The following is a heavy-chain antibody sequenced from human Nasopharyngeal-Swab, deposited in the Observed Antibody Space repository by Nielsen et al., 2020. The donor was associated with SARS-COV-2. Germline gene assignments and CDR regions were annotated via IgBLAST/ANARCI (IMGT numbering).Heavy chain of an antibody. J-gene: IGHJ4*02. CDR3: ARESLAATGDLDY. CDR2: ISADSGNT. D-gene: IGHD6-13*01. Sequence: ASVKVSCKAFGYTFNNNGISWVRQAPGQGLEWMGWISADSGNTYYAQKIQGRVTMTTDTSTSAAYMELRSLGSDDTAVYYCARESLAATGDLDYWGQGTLVTVSS. V-gene: IGHV1-18*01. CDR1: GYTFNNNG.